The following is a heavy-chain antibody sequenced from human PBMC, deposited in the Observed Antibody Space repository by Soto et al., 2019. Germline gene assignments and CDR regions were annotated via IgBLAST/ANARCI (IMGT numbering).Heavy chain of an antibody. V-gene: IGHV3-23*01. D-gene: IGHD6-13*01. CDR1: GFTFSSYA. Sequence: EVQLLESGGGLVQPGGSLRLSCAASGFTFSSYAMSWVRQAPGKGLEWVSDISSSGGSTYYADSVKGRFTISRDNSKNPLYLQMNSLRAGDTAVYYCAKEEKQLVPVGENDWGQGTLVTVSS. CDR3: AKEEKQLVPVGEND. CDR2: ISSSGGST. J-gene: IGHJ4*02.